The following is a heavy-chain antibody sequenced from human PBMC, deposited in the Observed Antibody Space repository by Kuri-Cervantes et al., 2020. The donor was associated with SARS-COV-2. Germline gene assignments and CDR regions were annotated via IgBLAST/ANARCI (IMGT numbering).Heavy chain of an antibody. J-gene: IGHJ4*02. Sequence: GGSLRLSCAASGFIFGNYAMSWVRQAPGKGLEWVAFIRYDGSNKYYADSVKGRFTISRDNSKNTLYLQMNSLRAEDTAVYYCAKGSGRRITIFGVVIVGIDYWGQGTLVTVSS. CDR1: GFIFGNYA. CDR3: AKGSGRRITIFGVVIVGIDY. V-gene: IGHV3-30*02. CDR2: IRYDGSNK. D-gene: IGHD3-3*01.